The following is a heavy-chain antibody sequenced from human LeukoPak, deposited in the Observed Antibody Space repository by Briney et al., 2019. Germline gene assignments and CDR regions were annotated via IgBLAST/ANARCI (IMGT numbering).Heavy chain of an antibody. V-gene: IGHV3-21*01. CDR2: ISSSSSYI. Sequence: GGSLRLSCAASGFTFSSYSMNWVRQAPGKGLEWVSSISSSSSYIYYADSVKGRFTISRDNAKNSLYLQMNSLRAEDTAVYYCARDRYSSGWYGYGGQGTLVTVSS. D-gene: IGHD6-19*01. CDR1: GFTFSSYS. J-gene: IGHJ4*02. CDR3: ARDRYSSGWYGY.